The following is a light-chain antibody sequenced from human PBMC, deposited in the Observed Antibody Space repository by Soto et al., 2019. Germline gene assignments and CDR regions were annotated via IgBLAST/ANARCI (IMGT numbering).Light chain of an antibody. V-gene: IGKV1-33*01. CDR2: DAS. Sequence: DIQMTQSPSSLSASVGDRVTITCQASQDISNYLNWYQQKPGKAPKLLIYDASNLETGVPSRFSGSGSGTDFTFTISRLQPEDMATYHCQHYGNLPRTFGQGTKVEIK. CDR1: QDISNY. J-gene: IGKJ1*01. CDR3: QHYGNLPRT.